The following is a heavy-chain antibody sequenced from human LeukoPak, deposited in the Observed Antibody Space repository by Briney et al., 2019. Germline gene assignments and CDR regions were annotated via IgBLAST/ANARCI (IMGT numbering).Heavy chain of an antibody. V-gene: IGHV3-21*04. CDR3: ARGGIQLWNNDAFDI. J-gene: IGHJ3*02. D-gene: IGHD5-18*01. CDR2: ISSSSSYI. Sequence: GGSLRLSCAASGFTFSSYSMNWVRQAPGKGLEWVSSISSSSSYIYYADSVKGRFTISRDNAKNSLYLQMNSLRAEDTALYYCARGGIQLWNNDAFDIWGQGTMVTVSS. CDR1: GFTFSSYS.